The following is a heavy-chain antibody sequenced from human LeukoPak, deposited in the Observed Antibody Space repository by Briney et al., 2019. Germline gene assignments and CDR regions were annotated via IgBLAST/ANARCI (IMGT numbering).Heavy chain of an antibody. Sequence: ASVKVSCKVSGYTLTELSMHWVRQAPGKGLEWMGGFDPEDGETIYAQKSQGRVTMTEDTSTDTAYMELSSLRSEDTAVYYCATGTKGLRFLEWLHTFDYWGQGTLVTVSS. CDR2: FDPEDGET. V-gene: IGHV1-24*01. CDR1: GYTLTELS. CDR3: ATGTKGLRFLEWLHTFDY. D-gene: IGHD3-3*01. J-gene: IGHJ4*02.